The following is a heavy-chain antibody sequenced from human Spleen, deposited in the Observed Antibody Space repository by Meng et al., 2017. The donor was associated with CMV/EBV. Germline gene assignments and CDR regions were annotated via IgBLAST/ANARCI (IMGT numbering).Heavy chain of an antibody. Sequence: SGFTFSTYAMHWVRQAPGKGLEWVSAISGGGSSTFYADSMQGRFTISRDNSKNTLFLQMKSLRAGDTAMYYCAKAPSIEARAGIDFWGPGTLVTVSS. V-gene: IGHV3-23*01. D-gene: IGHD6-6*01. CDR1: GFTFSTYA. CDR3: AKAPSIEARAGIDF. J-gene: IGHJ1*01. CDR2: ISGGGSST.